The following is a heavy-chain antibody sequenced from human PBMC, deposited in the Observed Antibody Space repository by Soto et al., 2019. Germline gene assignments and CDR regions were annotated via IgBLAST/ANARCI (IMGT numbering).Heavy chain of an antibody. V-gene: IGHV4-59*01. CDR2: IYYSGDT. D-gene: IGHD3-9*01. CDR1: GGSISSYY. J-gene: IGHJ4*02. CDR3: ASYVLRSFDGGFDF. Sequence: SETLSLTCTVSGGSISSYYWSWIRQPPGKGLEWIGYIYYSGDTNYNPSLKSRVTISVDTSKNQFSLKLSSVTAADTAVYYCASYVLRSFDGGFDFWGQGTLVTVSS.